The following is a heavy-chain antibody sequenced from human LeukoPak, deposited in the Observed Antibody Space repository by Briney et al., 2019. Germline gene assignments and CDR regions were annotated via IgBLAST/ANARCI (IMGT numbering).Heavy chain of an antibody. CDR3: ARGGEARWLQLGNFDY. V-gene: IGHV3-30-3*01. CDR1: GFTFSSYA. J-gene: IGHJ4*02. Sequence: PGGSLRLSCAASGFTFSSYAMHWVRQAPGKGLEWVAVISYDGSNKYYADSVKGRFTISRDNSKNTLYLQMNSLRAEDTAVYYCARGGEARWLQLGNFDYWGQGTLVTVSS. CDR2: ISYDGSNK. D-gene: IGHD5-24*01.